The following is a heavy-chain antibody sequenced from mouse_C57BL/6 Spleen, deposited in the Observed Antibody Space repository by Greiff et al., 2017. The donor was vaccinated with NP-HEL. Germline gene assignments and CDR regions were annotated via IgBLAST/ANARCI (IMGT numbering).Heavy chain of an antibody. D-gene: IGHD2-5*01. CDR1: GFTFSDYG. CDR2: ISSGSSTI. J-gene: IGHJ4*01. Sequence: EVQLVESGGGLVKPGGSLKLSCAASGFTFSDYGMHWVRQAPEKGLEWVAYISSGSSTIYYADTVKGRFTISRDNAKNTLFLQMTSLRSEDTAMYYCASGNYSNRYYYAMDYWGQGTSVTVSS. CDR3: ASGNYSNRYYYAMDY. V-gene: IGHV5-17*01.